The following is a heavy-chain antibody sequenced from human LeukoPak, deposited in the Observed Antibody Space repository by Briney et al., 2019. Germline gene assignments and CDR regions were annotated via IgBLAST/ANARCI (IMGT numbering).Heavy chain of an antibody. V-gene: IGHV3-23*01. CDR2: ISGSGGST. J-gene: IGHJ4*02. CDR3: AKFEDYGGNSNYFDY. CDR1: GFTFSSYG. Sequence: GETLRLSCAASGFTFSSYGMSWVRQAPGKGLEWVSAISGSGGSTYYADSVKGRFTISRDNSKNTLYLQMNSLRAEDTAVYYCAKFEDYGGNSNYFDYWGQGTLVTVSS. D-gene: IGHD4-23*01.